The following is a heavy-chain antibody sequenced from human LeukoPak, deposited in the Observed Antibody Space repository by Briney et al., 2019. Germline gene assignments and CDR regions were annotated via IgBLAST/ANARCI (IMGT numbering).Heavy chain of an antibody. J-gene: IGHJ4*02. V-gene: IGHV3-48*03. CDR3: ARDLRGYQDY. CDR2: ISSGGSGK. CDR1: GFTFSNYE. D-gene: IGHD2-2*01. Sequence: GGSLRLSCAASGFTFSNYEMNWVRQAPGKGLEWASYISSGGSGKDYADSVKGRFTISRDNAKNSLYLQMNSLRAEDTAVYYCARDLRGYQDYWGQGTLVTVSS.